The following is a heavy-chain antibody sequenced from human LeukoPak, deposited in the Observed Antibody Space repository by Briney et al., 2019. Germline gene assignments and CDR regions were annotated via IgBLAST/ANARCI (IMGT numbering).Heavy chain of an antibody. V-gene: IGHV1-18*01. CDR1: GYTFSSYG. Sequence: ASVKLSCTASGYTFSSYGVTWVRHAPRQRLGRRGWISDNNGNTNYAQKLQDRVTMSTDTSTTTAYMELTSLRSDDTTVYYCARLGLWKYSFDYWGQGTLVTVSS. CDR2: ISDNNGNT. J-gene: IGHJ4*02. D-gene: IGHD2/OR15-2a*01. CDR3: ARLGLWKYSFDY.